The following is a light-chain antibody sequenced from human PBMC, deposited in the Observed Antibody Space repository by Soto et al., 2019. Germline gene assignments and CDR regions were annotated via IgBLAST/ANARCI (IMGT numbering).Light chain of an antibody. J-gene: IGKJ5*01. Sequence: EIVMTQSPXXLXXXXGXXXTXXCRASQSVSSDLAWYHQKPGQAPRLLIYGASNRATGIPARFSGSGSETDFTLTISSLEPEDFAVYYCQHRMNWPLTFGQGTRLEIK. CDR1: QSVSSD. CDR2: GAS. CDR3: QHRMNWPLT. V-gene: IGKV3-11*01.